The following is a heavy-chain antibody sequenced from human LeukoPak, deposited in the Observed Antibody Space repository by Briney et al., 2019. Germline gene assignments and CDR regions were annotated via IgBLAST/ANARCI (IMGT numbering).Heavy chain of an antibody. CDR3: AKKRRIATDSSDSFDS. J-gene: IGHJ4*02. CDR2: IRYDGSTK. D-gene: IGHD3-22*01. CDR1: GFTFSSFG. Sequence: GGSLRLSCAASGFTFSSFGMHWVRQRPGKGLEWLAFIRYDGSTKYYADSVKGRFTISRDNAKNTVYLQMSSLRPEDTALYHCAKKRRIATDSSDSFDSWGQGTLVTVSS. V-gene: IGHV3-30*02.